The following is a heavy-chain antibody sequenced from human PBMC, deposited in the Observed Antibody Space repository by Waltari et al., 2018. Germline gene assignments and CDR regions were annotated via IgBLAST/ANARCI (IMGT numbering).Heavy chain of an antibody. Sequence: EVQLLESGGGLVQPGGSLRLSCAASGFTFSSYAMSWVRQAPGKGREWVSAISGSGGSTYYADSVKGRFTISRDNSKNTLYLRMNSLRAEDTALYYCAKDRKAPTYYYDSSGYYPGWGQGTLVTVSS. D-gene: IGHD3-22*01. CDR2: ISGSGGST. J-gene: IGHJ4*02. V-gene: IGHV3-23*01. CDR3: AKDRKAPTYYYDSSGYYPG. CDR1: GFTFSSYA.